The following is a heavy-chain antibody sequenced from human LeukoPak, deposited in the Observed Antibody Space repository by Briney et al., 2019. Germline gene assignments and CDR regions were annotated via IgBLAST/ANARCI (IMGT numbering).Heavy chain of an antibody. Sequence: ASVKVSCKASGYTFTSYGITWVRQAPGQGLEWMGWISAYNGNTNYAQKLQGRVTMTTDTSTSTAYMELRSLRSDDTAVYYCAGSLGYCTSNVCYLKYWGQGTLVTVSS. J-gene: IGHJ4*02. CDR3: AGSLGYCTSNVCYLKY. D-gene: IGHD2-8*01. CDR1: GYTFTSYG. V-gene: IGHV1-18*01. CDR2: ISAYNGNT.